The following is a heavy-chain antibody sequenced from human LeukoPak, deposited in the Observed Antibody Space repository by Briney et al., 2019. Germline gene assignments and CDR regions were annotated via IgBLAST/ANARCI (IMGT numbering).Heavy chain of an antibody. V-gene: IGHV3-53*01. J-gene: IGHJ4*02. CDR2: IYRRGNT. CDR1: VFTVSSSY. CDR3: ARDPGSTGLAVDY. Sequence: GVSLRLSCAASVFTVSSSYMNWVRQGPGNGLEWVSGIYRRGNTYYADSVKGRITIARDNSKNTLYLQMNSLRAEDTAVYYCARDPGSTGLAVDYWGQGTLVTVSS. D-gene: IGHD3-3*02.